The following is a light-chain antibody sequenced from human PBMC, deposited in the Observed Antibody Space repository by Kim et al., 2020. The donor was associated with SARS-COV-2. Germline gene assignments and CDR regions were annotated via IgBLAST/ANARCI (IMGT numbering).Light chain of an antibody. CDR1: QRIDAK. J-gene: IGKJ4*02. CDR3: QYSTS. V-gene: IGKV3-11*01. CDR2: DVS. Sequence: IVLTQSPATLSLSAGERATLSCRASQRIDAKLAWYQQKPGQRPRLLIFDVSTRATGIPARFSGSGSGTDFTLTISSLEPEDLAFYYCQYSTSFGGGTKVYI.